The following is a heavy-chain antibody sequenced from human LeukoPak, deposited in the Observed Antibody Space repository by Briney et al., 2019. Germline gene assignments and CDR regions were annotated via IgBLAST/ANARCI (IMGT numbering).Heavy chain of an antibody. D-gene: IGHD2-8*01. CDR2: ISGSSSYI. V-gene: IGHV3-21*01. J-gene: IGHJ4*02. CDR3: ARELRAGYCTNGVCHTPFDY. CDR1: GFTLSSYS. Sequence: GGSLRLSCAASGFTLSSYSMNWVRQAPGKGLEWVSFISGSSSYIYYAGSVKGRFTISRDNAKNSLYLQMNSLRAEDTAIYYCARELRAGYCTNGVCHTPFDYWGQGIVVTVSS.